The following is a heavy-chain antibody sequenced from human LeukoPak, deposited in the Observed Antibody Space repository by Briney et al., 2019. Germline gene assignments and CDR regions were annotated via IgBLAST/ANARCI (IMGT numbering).Heavy chain of an antibody. J-gene: IGHJ4*02. V-gene: IGHV3-33*06. CDR2: IWSDGGNT. CDR1: GFTFSTYG. D-gene: IGHD6-19*01. CDR3: AKLKQWHPQRFFFQY. Sequence: GGSLRLSCAASGFTFSTYGMNWVRQAPGKGLEWVAVIWSDGGNTDYADSVKGPLTISRHNSNNTLYLLMSTLSAEDTAVYYCAKLKQWHPQRFFFQYWGQGALLTVPS.